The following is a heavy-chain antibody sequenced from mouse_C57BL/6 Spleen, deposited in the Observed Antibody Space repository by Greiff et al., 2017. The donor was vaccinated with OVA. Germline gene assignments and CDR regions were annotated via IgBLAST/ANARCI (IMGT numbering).Heavy chain of an antibody. J-gene: IGHJ2*01. CDR1: GYTFTDYE. Sequence: VKLMESGAELVRPGASVTLSCKASGYTFTDYEMHWVKQTPVHGLEWIGAIDPETGGTAYNQKFKGKAILTADKSSSTAYMELRSLTSEDSAVHYCTRTYGYDYYFDYWGQGTTLTVSS. CDR3: TRTYGYDYYFDY. CDR2: IDPETGGT. V-gene: IGHV1-15*01. D-gene: IGHD2-2*01.